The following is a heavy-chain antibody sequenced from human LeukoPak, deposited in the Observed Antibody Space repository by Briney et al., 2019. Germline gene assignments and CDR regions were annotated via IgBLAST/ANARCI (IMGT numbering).Heavy chain of an antibody. D-gene: IGHD6-13*01. CDR1: GYTFTSYD. Sequence: ASVKVSCKASGYTFTSYDVNWMRQATGQGLEWMGWMKPNSGDTGYALKFQGRVTMSRNTSISTAYMELGSLTSEDTAVYYCARDLWGSSWYEDYWGQGTLVTVSS. J-gene: IGHJ4*02. CDR2: MKPNSGDT. CDR3: ARDLWGSSWYEDY. V-gene: IGHV1-8*01.